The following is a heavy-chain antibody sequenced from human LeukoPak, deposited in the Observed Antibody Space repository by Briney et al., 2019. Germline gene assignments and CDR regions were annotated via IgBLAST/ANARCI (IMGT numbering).Heavy chain of an antibody. D-gene: IGHD6-19*01. Sequence: GASVKVSCKASGYTFTSYDINWERQATGQGLEWMGWMNPNSGNTGYAQKFQGRVTMTRNTSISTAYMELSSLRSEDTAVYYCARGPASGWYRWFDPWGQGTLVPVSS. CDR3: ARGPASGWYRWFDP. V-gene: IGHV1-8*01. CDR1: GYTFTSYD. CDR2: MNPNSGNT. J-gene: IGHJ5*02.